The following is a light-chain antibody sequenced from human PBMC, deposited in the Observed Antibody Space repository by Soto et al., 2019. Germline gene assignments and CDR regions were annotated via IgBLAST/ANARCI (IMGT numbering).Light chain of an antibody. CDR3: HQDINLPWT. CDR1: QSISIW. CDR2: DAS. Sequence: DIQMTQSPSTLSASVGDRVTITCRASQSISIWLAWFQQKPGKVPQLLIYDASKLESGVPKRFSGSGSGTEFTLTISSLQPEDFAVYFCHQDINLPWTFGQGTKVDNK. J-gene: IGKJ1*01. V-gene: IGKV1-5*01.